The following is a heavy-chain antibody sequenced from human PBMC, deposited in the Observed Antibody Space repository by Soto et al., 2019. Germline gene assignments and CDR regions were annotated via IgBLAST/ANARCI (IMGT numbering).Heavy chain of an antibody. CDR2: VSFDGSNK. D-gene: IGHD1-1*01. Sequence: QVQLVESGGGVVQPGRSLRLFCAASGFSFSSYSMHWVRQAPGKGLEWVAVVSFDGSNKYYANSVKDRFTVSRDNSKNTMYVQMNSLKPEDTAVYYCGRDRRFGNGYNLGFDYWGQGTLVTVSS. J-gene: IGHJ4*02. CDR1: GFSFSSYS. CDR3: GRDRRFGNGYNLGFDY. V-gene: IGHV3-30-3*01.